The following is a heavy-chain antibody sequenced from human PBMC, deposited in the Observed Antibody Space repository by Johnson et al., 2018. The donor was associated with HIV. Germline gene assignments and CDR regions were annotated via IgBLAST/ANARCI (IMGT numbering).Heavy chain of an antibody. D-gene: IGHD2-15*01. V-gene: IGHV3-20*04. Sequence: VQLVESGGGVVRPGGSLRLSCAASRFTFDDYVMSWVRQAPGKGLEWVSGISWNSGSIAYADSVKGRFTISRDNAKNSLYVQMNSLRAEDTAVYYCARDHPTPGARVHVFDLWGQGTMVTVSS. CDR3: ARDHPTPGARVHVFDL. J-gene: IGHJ3*01. CDR2: ISWNSGSI. CDR1: RFTFDDYV.